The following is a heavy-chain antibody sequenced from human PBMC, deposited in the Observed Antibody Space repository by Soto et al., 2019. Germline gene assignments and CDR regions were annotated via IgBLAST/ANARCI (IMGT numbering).Heavy chain of an antibody. Sequence: VQLVQSGAEVKKPGSSVKVSCKASGGTFSSYAISWVRQAPGQGLEWMGGIIPIFGSGNYAQKFQGRVTITADEFTSTAYMELSSLRSQDTAVYYCARGQGRLSVRGVYSYYAMDAWGQGTTVTVSS. V-gene: IGHV1-69*01. CDR3: ARGQGRLSVRGVYSYYAMDA. CDR1: GGTFSSYA. J-gene: IGHJ6*02. CDR2: IIPIFGSG. D-gene: IGHD3-10*02.